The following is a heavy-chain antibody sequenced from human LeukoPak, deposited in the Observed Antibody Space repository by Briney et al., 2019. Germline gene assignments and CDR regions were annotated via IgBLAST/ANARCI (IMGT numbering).Heavy chain of an antibody. Sequence: ASVKVSCKASGYTFTSYGISWVRQAPGQGLEWMGWISAYNGNTNYAQKLQGRVTMTTDTSTSTAYMELRGLRSDDTAVYYCARDRVPNYYDSSGYPLDYWGQGTLVTVSS. CDR3: ARDRVPNYYDSSGYPLDY. V-gene: IGHV1-18*01. CDR2: ISAYNGNT. CDR1: GYTFTSYG. D-gene: IGHD3-22*01. J-gene: IGHJ4*02.